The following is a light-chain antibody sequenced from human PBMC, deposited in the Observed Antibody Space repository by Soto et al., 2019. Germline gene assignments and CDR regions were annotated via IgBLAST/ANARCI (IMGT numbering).Light chain of an antibody. CDR2: DVS. J-gene: IGLJ2*01. CDR3: SSYTSSSTLDVV. CDR1: SSDVGGYNY. Sequence: QSVLTQPASVSGSPGQSITISCTGTSSDVGGYNYVSWYQQYPGTAPKLMIYDVSHRPSGVSNRFSGSKSGNTASLTISGLQAADEADYYCSSYTSSSTLDVVFGGGTQLTVL. V-gene: IGLV2-14*01.